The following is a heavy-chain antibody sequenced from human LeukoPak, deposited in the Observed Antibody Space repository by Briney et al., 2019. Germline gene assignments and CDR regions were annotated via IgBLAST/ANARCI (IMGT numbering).Heavy chain of an antibody. Sequence: PGGSLRPSRAASGFTFSSYEMNWVRQAPGKGLEWVSYISSSGSTIYYADSVKGRFTISRDNAKNSLYLQMNSLRAEDTAVYYCARSLGDWYFDLWGRGTLVTVSS. CDR1: GFTFSSYE. J-gene: IGHJ2*01. V-gene: IGHV3-48*03. CDR2: ISSSGSTI. CDR3: ARSLGDWYFDL. D-gene: IGHD1-26*01.